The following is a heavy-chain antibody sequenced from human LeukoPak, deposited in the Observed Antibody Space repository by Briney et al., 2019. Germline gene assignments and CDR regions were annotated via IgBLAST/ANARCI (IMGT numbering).Heavy chain of an antibody. D-gene: IGHD3-10*01. Sequence: SETLSLTCTVSAGSISSSNYYWGWIRQPPGKGLEWIGSTYYSGRTYYNPSLKSRVTISVNTSKKQFSLKLSSVTAADTAVYYCARGRPDGSGSYYKFDPWGQGTLVTVSS. CDR2: TYYSGRT. CDR3: ARGRPDGSGSYYKFDP. V-gene: IGHV4-39*01. CDR1: AGSISSSNYY. J-gene: IGHJ5*02.